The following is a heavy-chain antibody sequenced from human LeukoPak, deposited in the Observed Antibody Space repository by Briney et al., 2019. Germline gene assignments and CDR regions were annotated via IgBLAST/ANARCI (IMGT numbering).Heavy chain of an antibody. Sequence: PSQTLSLTCTVSGDSVSSGNYYWSWIRQPPGKGLEWIGEINHSGSTNYNPSLESRVTISVDTSKNQFSLKLSSVTAADTAVYYCARHFGTRLGGLSRNLYYFDYWGQGTLVTVSS. CDR2: INHSGST. CDR3: ARHFGTRLGGLSRNLYYFDY. V-gene: IGHV4-39*01. J-gene: IGHJ4*02. CDR1: GDSVSSGNYY. D-gene: IGHD3-16*01.